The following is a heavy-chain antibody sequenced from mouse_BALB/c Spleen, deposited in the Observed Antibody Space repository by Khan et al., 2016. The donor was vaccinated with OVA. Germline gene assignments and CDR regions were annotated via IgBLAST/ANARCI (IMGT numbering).Heavy chain of an antibody. D-gene: IGHD2-4*01. CDR2: IDPFSGGT. Sequence: EVELVESGPELMKPGASVKISCKASGYSFTSYYIHWLMQSHGKSLEGIGYIDPFSGGTTYNQKFKGKATFTVDKSSSTAYIHLSNLTSEDSTVYCCTKHDYVAWFTYWGQGTLVTVSA. J-gene: IGHJ3*01. V-gene: IGHV1S135*01. CDR3: TKHDYVAWFTY. CDR1: GYSFTSYY.